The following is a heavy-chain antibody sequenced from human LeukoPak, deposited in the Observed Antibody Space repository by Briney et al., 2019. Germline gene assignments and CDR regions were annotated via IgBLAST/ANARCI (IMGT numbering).Heavy chain of an antibody. CDR2: IYYSGST. Sequence: SETLSLTCTVSGGSITPYYWSWLRQPPGKGLEWMGYIYYSGSTNYNPSLKSRLTISLGTSNNQFSLKLSSVTAADTAVYYCARVYIAPAGSYYYGMDVWGQGTTVTVSS. CDR1: GGSITPYY. D-gene: IGHD6-13*01. J-gene: IGHJ6*02. CDR3: ARVYIAPAGSYYYGMDV. V-gene: IGHV4-59*08.